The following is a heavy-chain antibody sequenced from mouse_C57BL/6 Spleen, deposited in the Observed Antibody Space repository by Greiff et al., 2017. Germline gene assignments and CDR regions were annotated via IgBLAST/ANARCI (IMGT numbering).Heavy chain of an antibody. CDR2: IDPSDSET. CDR3: ARPYDYEDYYAMDY. D-gene: IGHD2-4*01. Sequence: QVQLQQPGAELVRPGSSVKLSCKASGYTFTSYWMHWVKQRPIQGLEWIGNIDPSDSETHYNQKFKDKATLTVDKSSSTAYMQLSSLTSEDSAVYYCARPYDYEDYYAMDYWGQGTSVTVSS. J-gene: IGHJ4*01. CDR1: GYTFTSYW. V-gene: IGHV1-52*01.